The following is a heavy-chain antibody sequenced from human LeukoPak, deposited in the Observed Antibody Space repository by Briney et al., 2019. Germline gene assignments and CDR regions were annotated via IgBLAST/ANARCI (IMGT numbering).Heavy chain of an antibody. D-gene: IGHD3-16*01. CDR2: ISYDGSNK. CDR3: AKDGGSTRLDY. CDR1: GFTFSSYG. J-gene: IGHJ4*02. V-gene: IGHV3-30*18. Sequence: GGSLRLSCVASGFTFSSYGMHWVRQAPGKGLEWVAVISYDGSNKYYADSVKGRFTISRDNSKNTLYPQMNSLRAEDTALYYCAKDGGSTRLDYWGQGTLVTVSS.